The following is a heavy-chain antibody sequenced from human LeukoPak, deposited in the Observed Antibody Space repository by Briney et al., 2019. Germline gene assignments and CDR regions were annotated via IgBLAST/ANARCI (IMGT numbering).Heavy chain of an antibody. D-gene: IGHD3-22*01. CDR3: ARDQYYDSSGYYYLFDY. CDR1: GYTFTGYY. V-gene: IGHV1-2*06. CDR2: INPNSGGT. Sequence: ASVEVSCKASGYTFTGYYMHWVRQAPGQGLEWMGRINPNSGGTNYAQKIQGRVTMTRDTSISTAYMELSRLRSDDTAVYYCARDQYYDSSGYYYLFDYWGQGTLVTVSS. J-gene: IGHJ4*02.